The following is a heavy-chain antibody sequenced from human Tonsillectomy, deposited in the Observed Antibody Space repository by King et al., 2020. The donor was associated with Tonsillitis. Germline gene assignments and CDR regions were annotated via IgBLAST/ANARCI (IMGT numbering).Heavy chain of an antibody. CDR1: GYTFTSYY. J-gene: IGHJ6*02. CDR3: ASVLRWAYYYYGMDV. Sequence: VQLVESGAEVKKPGASVKVSCKASGYTFTSYYMHWVRQAPGKGLEWMGIINPSGGSTSYAQKFQGRVTMTRDTSTSTVHMELSSLRSEDTDVYYCASVLRWAYYYYGMDVWGQGTTVTVSS. D-gene: IGHD4-23*01. V-gene: IGHV1-46*01. CDR2: INPSGGST.